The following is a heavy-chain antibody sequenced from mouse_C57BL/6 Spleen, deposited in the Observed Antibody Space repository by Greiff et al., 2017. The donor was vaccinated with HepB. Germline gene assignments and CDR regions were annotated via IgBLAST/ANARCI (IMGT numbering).Heavy chain of an antibody. D-gene: IGHD2-5*01. Sequence: EVKLVESGGGLVKPGGSLKLSCAASGFTFSSYAMSWVRQTPEKRLEWVATISDGGSYTYYPDNVKGRFTISRDNAKNNLYLQMSHLKSEDTAMYYCANSNHSAWFAYWGQGTLVTVSA. CDR3: ANSNHSAWFAY. V-gene: IGHV5-4*03. J-gene: IGHJ3*01. CDR1: GFTFSSYA. CDR2: ISDGGSYT.